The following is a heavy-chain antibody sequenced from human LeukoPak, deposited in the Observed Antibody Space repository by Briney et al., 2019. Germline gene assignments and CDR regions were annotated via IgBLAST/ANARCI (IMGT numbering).Heavy chain of an antibody. Sequence: GGSLRLSCAASGFTSSSYSMNWVRQAPGKGLEWVSSISSSSSYIYYADSVKGRFTISRDNAKDSLYLQMNSLRAEDTAMYYCARGLHSSDAFDIWGQGTMVTVSS. CDR1: GFTSSSYS. V-gene: IGHV3-21*01. J-gene: IGHJ3*02. D-gene: IGHD3-22*01. CDR2: ISSSSSYI. CDR3: ARGLHSSDAFDI.